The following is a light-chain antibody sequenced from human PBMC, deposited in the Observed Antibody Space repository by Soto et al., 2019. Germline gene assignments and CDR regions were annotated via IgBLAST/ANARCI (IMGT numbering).Light chain of an antibody. V-gene: IGKV4-1*01. CDR3: QQYYSTPWS. CDR2: WAS. J-gene: IGKJ1*01. CDR1: QSVLYSYNNKNY. Sequence: DIVMTQSPDSLAVSLGERATINCKSSQSVLYSYNNKNYVAWYQQKPGQPPKLLIYWASTREYGVPDRFSGSGSVTDFTLTISRLQAEEVAVYYCQQYYSTPWSFGQGTNVEIK.